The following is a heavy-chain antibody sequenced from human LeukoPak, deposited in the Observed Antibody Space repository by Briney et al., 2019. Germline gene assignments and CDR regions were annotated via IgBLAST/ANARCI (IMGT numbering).Heavy chain of an antibody. CDR3: AKEPMYYYDSSGYWDY. V-gene: IGHV3-23*01. D-gene: IGHD3-22*01. Sequence: GGSLRLSCAASGFTFSSYAMSWVRQAPGKGLEWVSAISGSGGSAYYADSVKGRFTISRDNSKNTLYLQMNSLRAEDTAVYYCAKEPMYYYDSSGYWDYWGQGTLVTVSS. CDR1: GFTFSSYA. J-gene: IGHJ4*02. CDR2: ISGSGGSA.